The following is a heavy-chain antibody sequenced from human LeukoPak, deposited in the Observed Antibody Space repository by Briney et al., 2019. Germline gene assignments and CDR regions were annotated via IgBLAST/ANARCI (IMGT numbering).Heavy chain of an antibody. V-gene: IGHV3-23*01. D-gene: IGHD2-2*01. CDR2: ISGSGGST. Sequence: EGTLRLSCAASGFTFSSYGMSWVRQAPGKGLEWVSAISGSGGSTYYADSVKGRFTISRDNSKNTLYLQMNSLRAEDTAVYYCAKGDIVVVPAEAFDPWGQGTLVTVSS. CDR3: AKGDIVVVPAEAFDP. CDR1: GFTFSSYG. J-gene: IGHJ5*02.